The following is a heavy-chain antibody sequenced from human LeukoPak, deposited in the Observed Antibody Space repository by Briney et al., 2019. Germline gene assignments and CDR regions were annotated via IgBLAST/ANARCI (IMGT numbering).Heavy chain of an antibody. J-gene: IGHJ4*02. CDR1: SVSNCGNY. CDR2: ISNSGST. V-gene: IGHV4-4*07. Sequence: SETLSLTCSVASVSNCGNYGSWIRQPAGKGLEWIGRISNSGSTNYNPSLKSRVTMSVDTAKNQFSLKLSSVTAAETAVYYCARASRCSFYNLEYWGQGTLVTVSS. D-gene: IGHD2/OR15-2a*01. CDR3: ARASRCSFYNLEY.